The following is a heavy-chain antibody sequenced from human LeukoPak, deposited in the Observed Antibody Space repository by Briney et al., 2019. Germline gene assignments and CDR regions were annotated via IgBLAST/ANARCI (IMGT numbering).Heavy chain of an antibody. D-gene: IGHD3-16*01. CDR2: IKSKSAGGIT. CDR3: TREGIGGGAFDI. Sequence: GGSLRLSCAASGFTFSSYAMSWVRQAPGKGLEWVGRIKSKSAGGITDYAAPVKGRFTISRDDSENTLYLQMNILKTEDTAIYYCTREGIGGGAFDIWGQGTMVTVSS. V-gene: IGHV3-15*01. CDR1: GFTFSSYA. J-gene: IGHJ3*02.